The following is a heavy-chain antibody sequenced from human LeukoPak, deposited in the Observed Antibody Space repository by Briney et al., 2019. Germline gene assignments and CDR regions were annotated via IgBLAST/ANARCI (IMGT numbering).Heavy chain of an antibody. D-gene: IGHD3-22*01. V-gene: IGHV3-53*01. CDR1: GFTVSNNY. J-gene: IGHJ4*02. CDR2: IYSGGSA. CDR3: ARDLNYDSAY. Sequence: PGGSLRLSCAASGFTVSNNYMSWVRQAPGKGLEWVSVIYSGGSAYYADSVKGRFTISRDNSENTVYLQMNSLRAEDTAVYYCARDLNYDSAYWGQGTLVTVSS.